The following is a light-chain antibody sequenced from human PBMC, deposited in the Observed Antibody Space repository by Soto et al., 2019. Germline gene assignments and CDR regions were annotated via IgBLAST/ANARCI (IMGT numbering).Light chain of an antibody. V-gene: IGKV3-11*01. J-gene: IGKJ1*01. CDR1: QSVSSF. Sequence: EIVLTQSPATLSLSPGERATLSCRASQSVSSFLAWYQQKPGQAPRLLIYDASNRATGIPARFSGSGSGTDFTLTISSLEPEDFALYYCQQRSSWPRTFGQGTKL. CDR2: DAS. CDR3: QQRSSWPRT.